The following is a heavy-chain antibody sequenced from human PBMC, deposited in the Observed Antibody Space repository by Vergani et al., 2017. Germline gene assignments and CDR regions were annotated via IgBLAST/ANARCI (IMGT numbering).Heavy chain of an antibody. CDR2: IDPSDSYT. D-gene: IGHD6-6*01. J-gene: IGHJ5*02. CDR3: ARANSWGSSSSYNWFDP. Sequence: EVQLVQSGAEVKKPGESLRISCKGSGYSFTSYWISWVRQMPGKGLEWMGRIDPSDSYTNYSPSFQGHVTISADKSISTAYLQWSSLKASDTAVYYCARANSWGSSSSYNWFDPWGQGTLVTVSS. V-gene: IGHV5-10-1*03. CDR1: GYSFTSYW.